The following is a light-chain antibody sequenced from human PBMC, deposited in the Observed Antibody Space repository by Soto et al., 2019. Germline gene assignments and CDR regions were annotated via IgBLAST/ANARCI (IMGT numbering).Light chain of an antibody. CDR2: EGT. J-gene: IGLJ2*01. Sequence: QSALTQPASVSGSPGQSITISCTRTSSDVGSYNLVSWYQQYPGKAPKLMIYEGTNRPSGVSNRFSGSKSGNTASLTISGLQAEDEAHYYCSSYAGRVVFGGGTKLTVL. CDR1: SSDVGSYNL. V-gene: IGLV2-23*01. CDR3: SSYAGRVV.